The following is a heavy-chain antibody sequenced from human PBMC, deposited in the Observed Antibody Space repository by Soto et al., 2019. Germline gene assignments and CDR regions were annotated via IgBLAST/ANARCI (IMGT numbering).Heavy chain of an antibody. CDR3: ARGNWNFDS. D-gene: IGHD3-3*01. Sequence: QLQLQESGPGLVKPSETLSLICNVSGGSVSSGGYYWAWIRQPPGKGLEWIGSIHYSGISYYNPSLKNNFLISLDTSKNQFSLNLISVTAADAAVYYCARGNWNFDSWGRGTLVTVSS. V-gene: IGHV4-39*01. CDR2: IHYSGIS. J-gene: IGHJ4*02. CDR1: GGSVSSGGYY.